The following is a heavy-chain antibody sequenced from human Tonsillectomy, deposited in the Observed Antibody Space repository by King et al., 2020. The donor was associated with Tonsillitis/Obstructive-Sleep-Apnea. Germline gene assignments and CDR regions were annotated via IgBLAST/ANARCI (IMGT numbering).Heavy chain of an antibody. CDR2: INPNSGDT. Sequence: QLVQSGAEVKKPGASVKVSCKASGFTLSGFYIHWVRPAPGQGLEWMGRINPNSGDTNLAQKFQGKVTMTRDTSINTFYMELSRLRSADTAVYYCARAGGMYSDFWSVWGKGTTVTVSS. V-gene: IGHV1-2*06. CDR3: ARAGGMYSDFWSV. CDR1: GFTLSGFY. D-gene: IGHD3-3*01. J-gene: IGHJ6*04.